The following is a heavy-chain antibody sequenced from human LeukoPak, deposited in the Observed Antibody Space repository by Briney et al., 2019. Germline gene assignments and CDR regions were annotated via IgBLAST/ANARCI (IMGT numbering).Heavy chain of an antibody. D-gene: IGHD1-26*01. CDR3: ASSNQVGARNIDY. Sequence: GASVKVSCKASGGTFSSYAISWVRQAPGQGLEWMGGIIPIFGTANYAQKFQGRVTITADKSTSTAYMELSSLRSEDTAVYYCASSNQVGARNIDYWGQGTLVTVSS. J-gene: IGHJ4*02. CDR2: IIPIFGTA. V-gene: IGHV1-69*06. CDR1: GGTFSSYA.